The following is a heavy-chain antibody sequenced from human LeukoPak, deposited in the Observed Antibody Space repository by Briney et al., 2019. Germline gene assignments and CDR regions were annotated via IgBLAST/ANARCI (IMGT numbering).Heavy chain of an antibody. V-gene: IGHV3-74*01. D-gene: IGHD6-19*01. Sequence: GGSLRLSCAASGFTFSRYWMYWVRQAPGKGPVWVSRIKSDGTYTSYADSVKGRFTISRDNAKNTLFLQMSNLRAEDTAFYYCARDAEDSCGWSFDYWGHGTLVTVSS. CDR2: IKSDGTYT. CDR1: GFTFSRYW. J-gene: IGHJ4*01. CDR3: ARDAEDSCGWSFDY.